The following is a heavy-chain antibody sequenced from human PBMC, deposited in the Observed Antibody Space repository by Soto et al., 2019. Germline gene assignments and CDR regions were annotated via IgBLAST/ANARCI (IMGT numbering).Heavy chain of an antibody. CDR3: ARDHWYDFWSGYSWFDP. CDR2: TYYRSKWYN. J-gene: IGHJ5*02. V-gene: IGHV6-1*01. Sequence: SQTLSLTCAISGDSVSSNSAAWNWIRQSPSRGLEWLGRTYYRSKWYNDYAVSVKSRITINPDTSKNQFSLQLNSVTPEDTAVYYCARDHWYDFWSGYSWFDPWGQGTLVTVPS. D-gene: IGHD3-3*01. CDR1: GDSVSSNSAA.